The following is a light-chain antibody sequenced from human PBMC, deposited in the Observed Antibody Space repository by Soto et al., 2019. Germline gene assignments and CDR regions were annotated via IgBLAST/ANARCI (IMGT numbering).Light chain of an antibody. CDR1: QSVSSSY. Sequence: EIVLTQSPGTLSLSPGERATLSCRASQSVSSSYLAWYQQKPGQAPRLLIYSAASSATGIPDRFSGSGSGTDFTSTISRLEPEEFAVYYCQQYGSSPLTFGGGTKVEIK. CDR3: QQYGSSPLT. J-gene: IGKJ4*01. CDR2: SAA. V-gene: IGKV3-20*01.